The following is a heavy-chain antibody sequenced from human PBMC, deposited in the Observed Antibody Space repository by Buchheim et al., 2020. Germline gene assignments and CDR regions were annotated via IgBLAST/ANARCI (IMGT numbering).Heavy chain of an antibody. CDR2: ISSSSSYT. Sequence: QVQLVESGGGLVKPGGSLRLSYAASGFTFSDYYMSWIRQAPGKGLEWVSYISSSSSYTNYADSVKGRFTISSDNDKNSLYLPMNSLRAEDTAVYYCARIWELRYFDWLSNYYFDYWGQGTL. V-gene: IGHV3-11*06. J-gene: IGHJ4*02. CDR1: GFTFSDYY. CDR3: ARIWELRYFDWLSNYYFDY. D-gene: IGHD3-9*01.